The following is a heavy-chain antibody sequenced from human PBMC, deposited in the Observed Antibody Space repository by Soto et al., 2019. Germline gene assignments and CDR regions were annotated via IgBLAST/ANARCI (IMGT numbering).Heavy chain of an antibody. J-gene: IGHJ4*02. CDR2: ISGSGAST. Sequence: PGGSLRLSCAASGFTFSSYAMSWVRQAPGKGLEWVSGISGSGASTFYADSVKGRFTISRDNSKNTLYLQMNSLRAEDTAVYHCAKEADYDHYFDYWGQGTPVTVSS. CDR1: GFTFSSYA. D-gene: IGHD4-17*01. CDR3: AKEADYDHYFDY. V-gene: IGHV3-23*01.